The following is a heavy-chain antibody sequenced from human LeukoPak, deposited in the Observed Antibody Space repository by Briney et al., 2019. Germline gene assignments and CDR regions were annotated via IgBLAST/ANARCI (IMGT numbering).Heavy chain of an antibody. CDR3: ARVLYYDYVWGSYRQEGDAFDI. CDR2: IYSGGST. CDR1: GFTVSSNY. D-gene: IGHD3-16*02. Sequence: GGSLRLSCAASGFTVSSNYMSWVRQAPGKGLEWVSVIYSGGSTYYAGSVKGRFTISRDNSKNTLCLQMNSLRAEDTAVYYCARVLYYDYVWGSYRQEGDAFDIWGQGTMVTVSS. V-gene: IGHV3-53*01. J-gene: IGHJ3*02.